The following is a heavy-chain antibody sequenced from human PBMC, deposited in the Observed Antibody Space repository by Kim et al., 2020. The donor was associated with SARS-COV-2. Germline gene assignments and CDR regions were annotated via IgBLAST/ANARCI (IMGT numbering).Heavy chain of an antibody. D-gene: IGHD4-17*01. CDR3: ARVTYGVNFDY. CDR2: IYYSGST. CDR1: GGSISSGGYY. V-gene: IGHV4-31*03. J-gene: IGHJ4*02. Sequence: TLSLTCTVSGGSISSGGYYWSWIRQHPGKGLEWIGYIYYSGSTYYNPSLKSRVTISVDTSKNQFSLKLSSVTAADTAVYYCARVTYGVNFDYWGQGTLVTVSS.